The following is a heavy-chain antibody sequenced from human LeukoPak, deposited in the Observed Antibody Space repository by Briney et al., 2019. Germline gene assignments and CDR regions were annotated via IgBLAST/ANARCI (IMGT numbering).Heavy chain of an antibody. D-gene: IGHD2-15*01. V-gene: IGHV4-4*07. J-gene: IGHJ3*02. CDR2: MYTSGST. Sequence: PSETLSLTCTVSGGSISSRYWSWLRHPAGKGLEWLGRMYTSGSTNYNPSLKSRVTISIDSYKTQFSLKLNSVTVADAAVSYCEKALGGGSDDAFDIWGQGTMVTVSS. CDR3: EKALGGGSDDAFDI. CDR1: GGSISSRY.